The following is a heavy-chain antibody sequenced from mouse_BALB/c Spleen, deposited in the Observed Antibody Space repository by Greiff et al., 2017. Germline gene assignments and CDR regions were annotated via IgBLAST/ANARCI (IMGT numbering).Heavy chain of an antibody. Sequence: EVKLMESGGGLVQPGGSMKLSCVASGFTFSNYWMNWVRQSPEKGLEWVAEIRLKSNNYATHYAESVKGRFTISRDDSKSSVYLQMNNLRAEDTGIYYCLTTAPYYYAMDYWGQGTSVTVSS. J-gene: IGHJ4*01. CDR2: IRLKSNNYAT. CDR1: GFTFSNYW. V-gene: IGHV6-6*02. D-gene: IGHD1-2*01. CDR3: LTTAPYYYAMDY.